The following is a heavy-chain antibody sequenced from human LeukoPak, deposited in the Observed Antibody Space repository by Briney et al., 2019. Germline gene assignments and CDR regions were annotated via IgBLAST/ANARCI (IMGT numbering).Heavy chain of an antibody. Sequence: GGSLRLSCAASGFTFSSSAMSWVRQAPGKGLEWVAIIYGDRSTYYAVSVRGRFTISRDDSKNTLLLQMDSLRAEDTAIYYCARDSAFSSYSYWGQGALVTVSS. CDR3: ARDSAFSSYSY. CDR2: IIYGDRST. V-gene: IGHV3-23*03. CDR1: GFTFSSSA. J-gene: IGHJ4*02. D-gene: IGHD2-15*01.